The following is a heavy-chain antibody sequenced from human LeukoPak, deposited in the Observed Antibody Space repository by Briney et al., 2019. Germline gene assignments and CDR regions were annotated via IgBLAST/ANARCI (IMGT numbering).Heavy chain of an antibody. CDR3: ASESSGVFDY. V-gene: IGHV3-48*01. CDR1: GFTFSSYS. J-gene: IGHJ4*02. CDR2: IAGSSSTI. D-gene: IGHD3-10*01. Sequence: GGSLRLSCAASGFTFSSYSMNWVRQAPGKGLEWVSYIAGSSSTIYYADSVKGRFTISRDNAKNSLYLQMNSLRAEDTALYYCASESSGVFDYWGQGTLVTVSS.